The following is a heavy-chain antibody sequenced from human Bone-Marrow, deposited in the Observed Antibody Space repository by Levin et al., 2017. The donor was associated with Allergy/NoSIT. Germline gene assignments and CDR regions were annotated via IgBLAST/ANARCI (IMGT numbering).Heavy chain of an antibody. Sequence: GGSLRLSCAASGFTFSRRWMHWVRQVPGKGLEWVSQINSDGSSTNYADSVKGRFTISRDNARNTLFLQISNLRAEDTAVYYCARGDCSATSCLGYWGQGTLVTVSS. J-gene: IGHJ4*02. V-gene: IGHV3-74*01. CDR2: INSDGSST. CDR1: GFTFSRRW. CDR3: ARGDCSATSCLGY. D-gene: IGHD2-2*01.